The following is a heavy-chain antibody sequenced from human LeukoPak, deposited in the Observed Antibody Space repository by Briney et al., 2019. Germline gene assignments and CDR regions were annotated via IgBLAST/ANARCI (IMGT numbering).Heavy chain of an antibody. CDR3: AKEGAYPIITYDS. CDR1: GFTFSRYW. D-gene: IGHD3-10*01. Sequence: GGSLRLSCAASGFTFSRYWMNWVRQAPGKGLEWVANIKRDGNEKNYVDSVKGRFFISRDNAKNSLYLQMDSLRAEDTAVYYCAKEGAYPIITYDSWGQGALVTVSS. V-gene: IGHV3-7*01. J-gene: IGHJ5*01. CDR2: IKRDGNEK.